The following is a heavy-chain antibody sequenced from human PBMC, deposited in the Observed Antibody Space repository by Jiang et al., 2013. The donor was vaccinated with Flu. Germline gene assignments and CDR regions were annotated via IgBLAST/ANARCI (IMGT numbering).Heavy chain of an antibody. V-gene: IGHV4-38-2*01. CDR1: GYSISSGYY. CDR2: IYHSGST. D-gene: IGHD4-17*01. CDR3: ASHRGDPRLPFDY. J-gene: IGHJ4*02. Sequence: PGLVKPSETLSLTCAVSGYSISSGYYWGWIRQPPGKGLEWIGSIYHSGSTYYNPSLKSRVTISVDTSKNQFSLKLSSVTAADTAVYYCASHRGDPRLPFDYWGQGTLVTVSS.